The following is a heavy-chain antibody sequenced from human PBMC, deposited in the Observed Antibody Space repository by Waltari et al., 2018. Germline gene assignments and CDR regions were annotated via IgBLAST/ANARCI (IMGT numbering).Heavy chain of an antibody. Sequence: QVQLVQSGAEVKKPGASVKVSCKVSGYTLTELSMHWVRQAPGKGLEWMGGFDPEDRETIYEQKFQGRVTRTEDTSTDTAYMELRSLRSEDTAVYYCATDRYYGSGSYYPFDYWGQGTLVTVSS. V-gene: IGHV1-24*01. CDR1: GYTLTELS. D-gene: IGHD3-10*01. CDR2: FDPEDRET. J-gene: IGHJ4*02. CDR3: ATDRYYGSGSYYPFDY.